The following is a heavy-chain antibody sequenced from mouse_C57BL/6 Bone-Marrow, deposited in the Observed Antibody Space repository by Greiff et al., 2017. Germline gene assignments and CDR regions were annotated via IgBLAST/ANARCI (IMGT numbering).Heavy chain of an antibody. CDR3: SRGQFITTVVRAMDY. Sequence: QVQLQQSGAELVRPGASVKLSCKASGYTFTDYYINWVKQRPGQGLEWIARIDPGSGNTYYNEKFKGKATLTAEKSSSTAYMQLSSLTSEDSVVYFCSRGQFITTVVRAMDYWGQGTSVTVSS. J-gene: IGHJ4*01. CDR1: GYTFTDYY. D-gene: IGHD1-1*01. V-gene: IGHV1-76*01. CDR2: IDPGSGNT.